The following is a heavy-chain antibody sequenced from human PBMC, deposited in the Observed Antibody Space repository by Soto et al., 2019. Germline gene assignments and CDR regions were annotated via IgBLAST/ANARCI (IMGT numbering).Heavy chain of an antibody. CDR2: VSASAGTT. J-gene: IGHJ5*01. CDR1: GFTFSDYA. CDR3: VKGGSYCGGDCLGNWFDS. Sequence: GGSLRLSCAASGFTFSDYAMNWVRQGPGKGRQWVSVVSASAGTTYYADSVKGRFTISRDNSKNTMYTQMNSLRAEDTAVYYCVKGGSYCGGDCLGNWFDSWGQGTLVTVS. V-gene: IGHV3-23*01. D-gene: IGHD2-21*02.